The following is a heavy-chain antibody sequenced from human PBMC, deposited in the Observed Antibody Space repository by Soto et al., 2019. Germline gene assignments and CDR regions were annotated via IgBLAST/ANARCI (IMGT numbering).Heavy chain of an antibody. D-gene: IGHD4-17*01. CDR3: ASAPDNYGFDY. Sequence: PSETLSLTCAVYGGSFSGYYWSWIRQPPGKGLEWIGEINHSGSTNYNPSLKSRVTISVDTSKNQFSLKLSSVTTADTAVYYCASAPDNYGFDYWGQGTLVTVSS. J-gene: IGHJ4*02. V-gene: IGHV4-34*01. CDR1: GGSFSGYY. CDR2: INHSGST.